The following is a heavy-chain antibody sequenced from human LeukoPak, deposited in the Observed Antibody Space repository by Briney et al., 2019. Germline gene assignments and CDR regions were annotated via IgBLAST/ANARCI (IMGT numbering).Heavy chain of an antibody. D-gene: IGHD4-23*01. Sequence: ASVKVSCKASGYTFSSYGISWVRQAPGQGLEWMGWISASNGDTNYAQKFQGRVTMTTDTSTSTAYMELRSLRSDDMAVYYCARESATVANFDYWGQGTLVTVSS. CDR2: ISASNGDT. CDR3: ARESATVANFDY. V-gene: IGHV1-18*03. J-gene: IGHJ4*02. CDR1: GYTFSSYG.